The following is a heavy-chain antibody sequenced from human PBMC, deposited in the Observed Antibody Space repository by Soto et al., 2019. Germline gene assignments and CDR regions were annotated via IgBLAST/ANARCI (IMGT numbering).Heavy chain of an antibody. D-gene: IGHD1-1*01. CDR1: GGTFSSYA. CDR2: IIPIFGTA. Sequence: QVQLVQSGAEVKKPGSSVKVSCKASGGTFSSYAISWVRQAPGQGLEWMGGIIPIFGTANYAQKFQGRVTITADESTSTAYMELSSLRSEYTAVYYCAREPAPEMATTQFDYWGQGTLVTVSS. CDR3: AREPAPEMATTQFDY. J-gene: IGHJ4*02. V-gene: IGHV1-69*12.